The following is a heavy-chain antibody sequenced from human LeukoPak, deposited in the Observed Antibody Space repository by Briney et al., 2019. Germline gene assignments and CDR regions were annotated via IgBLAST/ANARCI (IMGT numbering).Heavy chain of an antibody. Sequence: GGSLRLSCAASGFTFSSYSMNWVRQAPGKGLEWVSYISSSSSTIYYADSVKGRFTISRDNAKNSLYLQMNSLRAEDTAVYYCARGRRIVDDAFDIWGQGTMVTVSS. J-gene: IGHJ3*02. CDR2: ISSSSSTI. V-gene: IGHV3-48*01. D-gene: IGHD1-26*01. CDR3: ARGRRIVDDAFDI. CDR1: GFTFSSYS.